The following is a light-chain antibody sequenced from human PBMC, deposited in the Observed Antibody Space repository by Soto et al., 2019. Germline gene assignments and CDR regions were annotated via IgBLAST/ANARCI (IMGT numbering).Light chain of an antibody. CDR2: EVS. V-gene: IGLV2-14*01. CDR3: GSRTINSDV. CDR1: SSDVGGYNF. J-gene: IGLJ1*01. Sequence: QSALTQPASVSGSPGQSITISCTGTSSDVGGYNFVSWYQQHPDKAPKLIISEVSNRPSGVSNRFSGAKSGNTASLTISGLQAGDEADYYCGSRTINSDVFGTGTKVTVL.